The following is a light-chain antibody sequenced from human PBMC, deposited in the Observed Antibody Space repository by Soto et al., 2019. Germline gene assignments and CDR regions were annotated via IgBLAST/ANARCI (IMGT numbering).Light chain of an antibody. CDR3: QHYNNYPWT. CDR1: QGISNW. Sequence: DIQMTQSPSTLSASVGDRVTITCRASQGISNWLAWYQQKPGKAPKLLIYEASTLHSGVPSRFSGGGSGTGFTLSISSLQPDDFATYYCQHYNNYPWTFGQGTRVEVK. CDR2: EAS. J-gene: IGKJ1*01. V-gene: IGKV1-5*03.